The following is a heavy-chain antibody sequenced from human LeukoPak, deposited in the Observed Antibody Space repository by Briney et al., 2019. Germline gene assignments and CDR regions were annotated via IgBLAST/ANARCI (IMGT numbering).Heavy chain of an antibody. CDR2: INHEGGGI. CDR1: GFTFSESW. Sequence: GGSLRLSCAASGFTFSESWMTWVRQVPGLGLEWVAHINHEGGGIQYVDSVKGRFTISRDNAKGSVYLQMNSLRAEDTAIYHCATYINWVAGDVWGQGTTVIISS. V-gene: IGHV3-7*01. D-gene: IGHD1-1*01. CDR3: ATYINWVAGDV. J-gene: IGHJ6*02.